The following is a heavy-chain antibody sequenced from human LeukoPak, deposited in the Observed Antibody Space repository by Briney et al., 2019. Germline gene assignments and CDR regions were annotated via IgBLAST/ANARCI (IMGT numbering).Heavy chain of an antibody. V-gene: IGHV1-69*05. D-gene: IGHD4-11*01. CDR1: GGTFSSYA. Sequence: SVKVSCKASGGTFSSYAISWVRQAPGQGLEWMGGIIPIFGTANYAQKFQGRVTITTDESTSTAYMELSSLRSEDTAVYYCATSPPPYSNYRGGGYLYWGQGTLVTVSS. CDR2: IIPIFGTA. J-gene: IGHJ4*02. CDR3: ATSPPPYSNYRGGGYLY.